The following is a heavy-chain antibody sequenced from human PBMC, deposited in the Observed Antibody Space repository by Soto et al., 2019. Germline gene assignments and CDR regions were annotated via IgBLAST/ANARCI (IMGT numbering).Heavy chain of an antibody. V-gene: IGHV3-33*01. CDR1: GFSFSLYG. CDR3: ARDTAAGYVNWFDP. Sequence: GGSLRLSCAASGFSFSLYGMQWVRQAPGKGLEWVAVIWYDGSNKYYADSVKGRFTISRDNSKNTLYLQMNSLRAEDTAVYYCARDTAAGYVNWFDPWGQGTLVTVSS. D-gene: IGHD6-13*01. J-gene: IGHJ5*02. CDR2: IWYDGSNK.